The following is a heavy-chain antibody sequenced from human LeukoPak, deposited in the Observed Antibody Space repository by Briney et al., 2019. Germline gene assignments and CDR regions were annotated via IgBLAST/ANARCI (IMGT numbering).Heavy chain of an antibody. Sequence: SGTLCLSCAVSGVSFSGYYRSWIRQPPGKGLEWIGGINHSGSTKHNPSLKSRVTISVDTSKNQFSLNLASVTAADTAVYYCARLVGLRSYYYYYYYLDVWGKGATVTVSS. CDR2: INHSGST. V-gene: IGHV4-34*01. D-gene: IGHD5/OR15-5a*01. CDR3: ARLVGLRSYYYYYYYLDV. CDR1: GVSFSGYY. J-gene: IGHJ6*03.